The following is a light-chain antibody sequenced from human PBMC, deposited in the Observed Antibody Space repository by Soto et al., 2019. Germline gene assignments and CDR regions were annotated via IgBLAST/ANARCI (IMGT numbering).Light chain of an antibody. Sequence: QSVLTQPPSVSEAPGRKVTISCSGSSSNIGGNYVSWYQVVPRTAPKLLIYDNMKRHSGIPDRFSGSKSGTSATLGITELQIGDEAEYFCGTWDSSLGTVVFGGGTKLTVL. J-gene: IGLJ2*01. CDR2: DNM. CDR3: GTWDSSLGTVV. CDR1: SSNIGGNY. V-gene: IGLV1-51*01.